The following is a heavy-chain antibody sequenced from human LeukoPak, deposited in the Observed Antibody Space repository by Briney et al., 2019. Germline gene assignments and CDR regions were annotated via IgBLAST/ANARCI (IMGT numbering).Heavy chain of an antibody. D-gene: IGHD1-26*01. V-gene: IGHV1-8*01. J-gene: IGHJ6*03. Sequence: ASMKVSCTASGYTLTSYDINWVRQATGQGIEWMGWMNSNSGNTGYAQKFQRRVTMTRNTSISTAYMELSSLRSEDTAVYYCARAPEWGKANYYYYMDVWGKGTTVTVSS. CDR2: MNSNSGNT. CDR3: ARAPEWGKANYYYYMDV. CDR1: GYTLTSYD.